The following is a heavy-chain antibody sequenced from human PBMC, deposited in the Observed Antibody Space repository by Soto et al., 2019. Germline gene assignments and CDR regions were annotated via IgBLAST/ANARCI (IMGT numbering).Heavy chain of an antibody. V-gene: IGHV4-59*02. CDR1: GDSVSTGY. J-gene: IGHJ5*02. D-gene: IGHD3-22*01. Sequence: SETLSLTCTVSGDSVSTGYWSWIRQPPGKGLEWIGFMYFGGSFNYNPSLTSRVTISEETSKNQFSMKMTSVTAADTAVYYCAKSYYDSTGFAVDPWGQGTLVTVSS. CDR2: MYFGGSF. CDR3: AKSYYDSTGFAVDP.